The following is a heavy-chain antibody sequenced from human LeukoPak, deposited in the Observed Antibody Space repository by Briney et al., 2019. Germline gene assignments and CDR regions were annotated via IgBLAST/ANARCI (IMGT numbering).Heavy chain of an antibody. D-gene: IGHD2-15*01. CDR3: ARSAGYCSGGSCYSFDY. V-gene: IGHV3-30*04. CDR1: GFTFSSYA. Sequence: GGSLRLSCAASGFTFSSYAMHWVRQAPGKGLEWVAVISYDGSNKYYADSVKGRFTISRDNSKNTLYLQMNSLRAEDTAVYYCARSAGYCSGGSCYSFDYWGQGTLITVSS. J-gene: IGHJ4*02. CDR2: ISYDGSNK.